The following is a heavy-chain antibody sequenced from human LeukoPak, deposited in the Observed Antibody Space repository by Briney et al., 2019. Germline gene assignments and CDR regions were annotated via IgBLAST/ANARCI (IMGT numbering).Heavy chain of an antibody. D-gene: IGHD4-17*01. Sequence: PSQTLSLTCTVSGGSISSGSYYWSWMRQPPGEGLKGIGDINQSGSTTYNPSLKSRVTILVDTSKNQFSLELTSVTAADTAVYYCARDYGDSRNYNWFDPWGQGTLVTVSS. J-gene: IGHJ5*02. CDR2: INQSGST. CDR3: ARDYGDSRNYNWFDP. CDR1: GGSISSGSYY. V-gene: IGHV4-31*03.